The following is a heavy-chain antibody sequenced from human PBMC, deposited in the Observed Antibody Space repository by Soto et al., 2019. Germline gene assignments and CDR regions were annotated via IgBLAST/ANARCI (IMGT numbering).Heavy chain of an antibody. Sequence: VQLVESGGGVVQPGRSLRLTCAASGFIFSGSGMHWVRQAPGKGLEWVALVSNDGIRNYYGDSVKGRFTISRDTAENTLYLQMNSLRAEDTAVYYCARWVGGSMYDNSGKYDSWGQGTLVTVSS. CDR3: ARWVGGSMYDNSGKYDS. CDR1: GFIFSGSG. CDR2: VSNDGIRN. D-gene: IGHD3-22*01. J-gene: IGHJ5*01. V-gene: IGHV3-30*03.